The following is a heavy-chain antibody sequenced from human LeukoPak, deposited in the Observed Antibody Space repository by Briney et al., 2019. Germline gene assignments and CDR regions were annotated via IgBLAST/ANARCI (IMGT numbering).Heavy chain of an antibody. CDR1: GGSISSYY. CDR2: IYYSGST. D-gene: IGHD2-15*01. V-gene: IGHV4-59*01. Sequence: SETLSLTCTVSGGSISSYYWSWIRQPPGKGLEWIGYIYYSGSTSYNPSLKSRVTISVDTSKNQFSLKLSSVTAADTAVYYCAKGVVVVAAKYYFDYWGQGTLVTVSS. CDR3: AKGVVVVAAKYYFDY. J-gene: IGHJ4*02.